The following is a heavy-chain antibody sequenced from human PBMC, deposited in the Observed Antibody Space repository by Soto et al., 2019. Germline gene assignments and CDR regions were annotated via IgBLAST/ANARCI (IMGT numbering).Heavy chain of an antibody. D-gene: IGHD4-17*01. V-gene: IGHV4-39*01. Sequence: QLQLQESGPGLVKPSETLSLTCTVSGGSISSSSYYWGWIRQPPGKGLEWIGSIYYSGSTYYNPSLKSRVTISVDTSKNQFSLKLSSVTAADTAVYYCARPDYGDYGDWYFDLWGRGTLVTVSS. J-gene: IGHJ2*01. CDR1: GGSISSSSYY. CDR3: ARPDYGDYGDWYFDL. CDR2: IYYSGST.